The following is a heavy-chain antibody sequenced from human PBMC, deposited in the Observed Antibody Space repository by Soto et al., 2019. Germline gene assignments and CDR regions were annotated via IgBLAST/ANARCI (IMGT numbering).Heavy chain of an antibody. J-gene: IGHJ3*02. D-gene: IGHD3-9*01. V-gene: IGHV2-5*02. CDR2: IYWDDDK. Sequence: QITLKESGPTLVKPTQTLTLTCTFSGFSLSTSGVGVGWIRQPPGKALEWLALIYWDDDKRYSPSLKSRLTITKDTSENQVVLTMTNMDPVDTATYYCAHIDSLPDAFDIWGQGTMVTVSS. CDR1: GFSLSTSGVG. CDR3: AHIDSLPDAFDI.